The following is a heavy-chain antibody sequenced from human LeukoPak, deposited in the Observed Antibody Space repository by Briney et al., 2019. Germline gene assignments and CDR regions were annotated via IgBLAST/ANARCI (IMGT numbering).Heavy chain of an antibody. J-gene: IGHJ4*02. V-gene: IGHV3-48*01. Sequence: GGSLRLSCAASGFTFSSYGMSWVRQAPGKGLEWVSYISSSSSTIYYADSVKGRFTISRDNAKNSLYLQMNSLRAEDTAVYYCARELGSVVVAAALGYWGQGTLVTVSS. CDR2: ISSSSSTI. CDR3: ARELGSVVVAAALGY. CDR1: GFTFSSYG. D-gene: IGHD2-15*01.